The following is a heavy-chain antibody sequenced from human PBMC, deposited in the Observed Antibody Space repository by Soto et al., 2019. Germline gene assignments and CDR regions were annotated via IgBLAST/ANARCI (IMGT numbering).Heavy chain of an antibody. CDR1: GYSFTDYG. Sequence: QVQLVQSGAEVKKPGASVRVSCKASGYSFTDYGIYWERQAPGQGLEYMGWINPFNDDANYAPNLQGRGTLTTDTSTRTAYMELRMLRSDDTAVYFCARGPLAAPADHWGQGTLVTVSS. CDR3: ARGPLAAPADH. CDR2: INPFNDDA. V-gene: IGHV1-18*01. D-gene: IGHD2-2*01. J-gene: IGHJ5*02.